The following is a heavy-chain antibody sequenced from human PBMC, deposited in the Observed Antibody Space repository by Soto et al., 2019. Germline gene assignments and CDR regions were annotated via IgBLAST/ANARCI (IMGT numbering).Heavy chain of an antibody. CDR1: GFTFSSYS. CDR2: ISSSSSYI. D-gene: IGHD6-6*01. J-gene: IGHJ6*02. V-gene: IGHV3-21*01. CDR3: AREGDLSSLGLSNYYYGMDV. Sequence: GGSLRLSCAASGFTFSSYSMNWVRQAPGKGLEWVSSISSSSSYIYYADSVKGRFTISRDNAKNSLYLQMNSLRAEDTAVYYCAREGDLSSLGLSNYYYGMDVWGQGSTVTVSS.